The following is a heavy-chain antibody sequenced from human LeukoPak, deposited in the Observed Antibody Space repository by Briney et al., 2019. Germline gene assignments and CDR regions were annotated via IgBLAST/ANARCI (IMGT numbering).Heavy chain of an antibody. D-gene: IGHD3-3*01. V-gene: IGHV4-34*01. Sequence: SEPLSITCAVYGASFSGYYWSWIRQPAGKGLEWIGHIYHSGSTNYNPSLKSRVTISVDKSKNQFSLKLSSVTAADTAVYYCASIFGVSWGQGTLVTVSS. CDR2: IYHSGST. J-gene: IGHJ5*02. CDR3: ASIFGVS. CDR1: GASFSGYY.